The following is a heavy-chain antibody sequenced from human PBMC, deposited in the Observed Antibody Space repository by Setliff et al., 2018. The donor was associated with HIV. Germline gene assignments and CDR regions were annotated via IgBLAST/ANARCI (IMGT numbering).Heavy chain of an antibody. D-gene: IGHD3-3*01. CDR3: ARAYNIWSDYNYYYSYFMGV. V-gene: IGHV1-3*01. J-gene: IGHJ6*03. Sequence: ASVKVSCKASGYTFTDYPVHWVRQAPGQRLEWMGWINAGNGDTKFSEKFQGRVTITRDTSASIAYMELSSLRSEDTAVYYCARAYNIWSDYNYYYSYFMGVWGKGTAVTVSS. CDR2: INAGNGDT. CDR1: GYTFTDYP.